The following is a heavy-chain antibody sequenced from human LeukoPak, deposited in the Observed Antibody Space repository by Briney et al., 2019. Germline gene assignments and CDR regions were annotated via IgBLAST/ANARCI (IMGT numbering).Heavy chain of an antibody. Sequence: GGSLRPSCAASGFTSSTYAMTWVRQAPGKGLEWVSSITGSGERTYYADSVKGRFTISRDNSNNMVYLQMNSLRGEDTAVYYCAKGTTGDYWGQGTLVTVSS. CDR1: GFTSSTYA. D-gene: IGHD1-1*01. V-gene: IGHV3-23*01. CDR2: ITGSGERT. CDR3: AKGTTGDY. J-gene: IGHJ4*02.